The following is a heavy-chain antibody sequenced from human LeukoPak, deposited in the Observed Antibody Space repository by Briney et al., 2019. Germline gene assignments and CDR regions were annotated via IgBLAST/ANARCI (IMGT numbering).Heavy chain of an antibody. CDR2: INHSGSN. CDR3: ARDDVRCSGGSCYSDSAFDI. Sequence: SETLSLTCAVYGGSFSGHYWSWIRQPPGKGLEWIGEINHSGSNNYNPSLKSRVTIPVDTSKNQFSLKLSSVTAADTAVYYCARDDVRCSGGSCYSDSAFDIWGQGTMVTVSS. CDR1: GGSFSGHY. D-gene: IGHD2-15*01. J-gene: IGHJ3*02. V-gene: IGHV4-34*01.